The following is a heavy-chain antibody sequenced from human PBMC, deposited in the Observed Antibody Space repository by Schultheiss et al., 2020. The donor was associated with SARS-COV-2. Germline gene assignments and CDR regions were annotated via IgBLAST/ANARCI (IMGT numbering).Heavy chain of an antibody. CDR1: GGSFSGYY. D-gene: IGHD1-26*01. CDR3: ARVPAGLLRGRRYYGMDV. Sequence: SETLSLTCAVYGGSFSGYYWSWIRQPPGKGLEWIGYIFYSGSTNYNPSLKSRVTISVDTSKNQFSLKLSSVTAADTAVYYCARVPAGLLRGRRYYGMDVWGQGTTVTVSS. V-gene: IGHV4-34*11. CDR2: IFYSGST. J-gene: IGHJ6*02.